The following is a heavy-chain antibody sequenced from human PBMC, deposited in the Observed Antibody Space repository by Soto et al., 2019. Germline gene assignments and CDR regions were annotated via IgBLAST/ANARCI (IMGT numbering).Heavy chain of an antibody. CDR1: GFTFSRYW. D-gene: IGHD2-15*01. Sequence: EVELVESGGGLDQPGGSLRLSCAASGFTFSRYWMHWVRQAPGEGLVWVSGISTEGSTTRYVDSVKGRFTISRDNVKNTLYLQMRRLRAEDTAVYYWAKGGCFVVGNSRGFDIWGQGTVVTVSA. J-gene: IGHJ3*02. CDR3: AKGGCFVVGNSRGFDI. V-gene: IGHV3-74*01. CDR2: ISTEGSTT.